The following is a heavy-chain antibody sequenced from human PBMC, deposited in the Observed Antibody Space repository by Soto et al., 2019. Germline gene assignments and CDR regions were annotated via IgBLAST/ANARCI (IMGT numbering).Heavy chain of an antibody. CDR3: AREVIESGIAVAGTENWFDP. V-gene: IGHV4-59*01. D-gene: IGHD6-19*01. J-gene: IGHJ5*02. Sequence: QVQLQESGPGLVKPSETLSLTCTVSGGSISSYYWSWIRQPPGKGLEWIGYIYYSGSTNYNPSLKRRVTISVDTSKNQFSLKLSSVTAADTAVYYCAREVIESGIAVAGTENWFDPWGQGTLVTVSS. CDR1: GGSISSYY. CDR2: IYYSGST.